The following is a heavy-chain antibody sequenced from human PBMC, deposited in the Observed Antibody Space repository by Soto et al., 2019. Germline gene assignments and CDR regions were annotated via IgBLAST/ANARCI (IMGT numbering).Heavy chain of an antibody. CDR2: IYYSGNT. Sequence: SATLSLTCTVSGGSISSYYWSWIRQPPGKGLEWIGYIYYSGNTNYNPSLKSRVTISVDTSKNQFSLKLSSVTAADTAVYYIVCIIYIPSLKSRVSISVDTSKIQFSLKLCSVTVADTVVFYCARGPGVYFWGSDRSPARRPYDAFDIWGQGTMVTVSS. D-gene: IGHD2-21*01. V-gene: IGHV4-59*03. CDR1: GGSISSYY. CDR3: VCIIYIPSLKSRVSISVDTSKIQFSLKLCSVTVADTVVFYCARGPGVYFWGSDRSPARRPYDAFDI. J-gene: IGHJ3*02.